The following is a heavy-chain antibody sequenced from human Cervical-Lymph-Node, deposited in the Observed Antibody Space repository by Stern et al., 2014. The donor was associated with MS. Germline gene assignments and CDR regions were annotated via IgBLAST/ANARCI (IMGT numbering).Heavy chain of an antibody. CDR1: GFTLSHYS. V-gene: IGHV3-21*01. Sequence: EVQLVESGGGLVKPGESLRLSCDASGFTLSHYSINWVRRAPGKGLKWISWISNNSTHTYYADSVECRVTISRYSAKDSVSLHMVSLRAEDTAVYYCARARVGDYARSPHLDSWGQGTLFTVSS. J-gene: IGHJ4*02. D-gene: IGHD4-17*01. CDR2: ISNNSTHT. CDR3: ARARVGDYARSPHLDS.